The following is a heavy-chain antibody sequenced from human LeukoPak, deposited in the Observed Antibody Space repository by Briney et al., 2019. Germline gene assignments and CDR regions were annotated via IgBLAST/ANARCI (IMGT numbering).Heavy chain of an antibody. D-gene: IGHD4-11*01. CDR2: INPNSGVA. Sequence: ASVKVSCKASGYTFTDYYIHWVRQAPGQGPEWLGRINPNSGVADSPQKFQGRVTMTRDTPITTAYMELSRLTSDATAVYYCARVAYGNNATPFDHWGQGTLVIVSS. CDR3: ARVAYGNNATPFDH. V-gene: IGHV1-2*06. J-gene: IGHJ4*02. CDR1: GYTFTDYY.